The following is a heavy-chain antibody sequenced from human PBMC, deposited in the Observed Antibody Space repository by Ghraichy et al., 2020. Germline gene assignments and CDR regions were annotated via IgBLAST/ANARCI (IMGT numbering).Heavy chain of an antibody. J-gene: IGHJ4*02. D-gene: IGHD3-10*01. CDR3: LSRSLGY. V-gene: IGHV3-7*03. CDR2: IKPDGSQS. CDR1: GFTFRKTY. Sequence: GGSLRLSCVASGFTFRKTYMVWVRQAPGKGLEWVGNIKPDGSQSNYVDSVKGRFTISRDNSKNSVYLRMSNLRDEDTAVYYCLSRSLGYWGQGTLVIVSS.